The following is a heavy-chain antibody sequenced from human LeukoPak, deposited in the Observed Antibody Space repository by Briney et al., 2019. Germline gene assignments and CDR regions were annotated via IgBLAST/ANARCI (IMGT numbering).Heavy chain of an antibody. CDR2: ISYDGSNK. V-gene: IGHV3-30*03. CDR3: ARAASLA. CDR1: GFTFSSYG. J-gene: IGHJ5*02. Sequence: GGSLRLSCAASGFTFSSYGMHWVRQAPGKGLEWVAVISYDGSNKYYADSVKGRFTISRDNAKNSLYLQMNSLRDEDTAVYYCARAASLAWGQGTLVTVSS.